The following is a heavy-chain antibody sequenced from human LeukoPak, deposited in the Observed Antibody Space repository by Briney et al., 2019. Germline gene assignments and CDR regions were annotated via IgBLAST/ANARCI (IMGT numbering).Heavy chain of an antibody. D-gene: IGHD3-3*01. Sequence: SETLSLTCAVYGGSFSGYYWSWIRQPPGKGLEWIGYIYYSGSTNYNPSLKSRVTISVDTSKNQFSLKLSSVTAADTAVYYCASFQGPIFGAFDYWGQGTLVTVSS. CDR2: IYYSGST. J-gene: IGHJ4*02. CDR3: ASFQGPIFGAFDY. V-gene: IGHV4-59*01. CDR1: GGSFSGYY.